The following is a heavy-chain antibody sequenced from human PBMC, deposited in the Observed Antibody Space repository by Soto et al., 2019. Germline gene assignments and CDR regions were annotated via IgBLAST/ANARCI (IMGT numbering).Heavy chain of an antibody. V-gene: IGHV4-39*01. J-gene: IGHJ6*02. CDR2: IYYSGST. Sequence: SETLSLTCTVSGGSISSSSYYWGWIRQPPGKGLEWIGSIYYSGSTYYNPSLKSRVTISVDTSKNQFSLKLSSVTAADTAVYYCTATVEDADTAMVNYYYYGMDVWGQGTTVTV. D-gene: IGHD5-18*01. CDR1: GGSISSSSYY. CDR3: TATVEDADTAMVNYYYYGMDV.